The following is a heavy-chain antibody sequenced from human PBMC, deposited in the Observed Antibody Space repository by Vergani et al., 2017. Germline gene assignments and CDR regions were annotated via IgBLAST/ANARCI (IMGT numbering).Heavy chain of an antibody. D-gene: IGHD2-2*02. J-gene: IGHJ2*01. Sequence: EVQLVESGGGLVQPGRSLRLSCAASGFTFDDYAMHWVRQAPGKGLEWVSGIIWNSGSIGYADSVKGRFTISRDNAKNSLYLQMNSLRAEDTALYYCAKAGYCSSTSCYTEWYFDLWGRGTLVTVSS. CDR3: AKAGYCSSTSCYTEWYFDL. V-gene: IGHV3-9*01. CDR2: IIWNSGSI. CDR1: GFTFDDYA.